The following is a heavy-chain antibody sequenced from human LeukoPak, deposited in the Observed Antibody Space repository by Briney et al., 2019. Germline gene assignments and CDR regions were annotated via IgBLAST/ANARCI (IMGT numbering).Heavy chain of an antibody. V-gene: IGHV3-20*04. J-gene: IGHJ4*02. Sequence: PGGSLRLSCAASGFTFDDYGMSWVRQVPGKGLEWVSGINWNGGRIGYADSVKGRFTISRDNAKNSLYLQMNSLRAEDTALYYCAKDYTFGGVIEYYFDYWGQGTLVTVSS. D-gene: IGHD3-16*02. CDR1: GFTFDDYG. CDR2: INWNGGRI. CDR3: AKDYTFGGVIEYYFDY.